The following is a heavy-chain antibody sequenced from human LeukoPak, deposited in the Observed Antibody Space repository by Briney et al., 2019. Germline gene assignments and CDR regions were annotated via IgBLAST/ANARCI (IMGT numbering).Heavy chain of an antibody. D-gene: IGHD3-3*01. J-gene: IGHJ4*02. CDR3: ARGTMYFDY. V-gene: IGHV4-61*02. Sequence: PSETLSLTCTVSGGSISSGSYYWSWLRQPAGKGLEWIGRIYTSGSNNYNPFLKSRVTISVDTSKNQFSLKLSSVTAADTAVYYCARGTMYFDYWGQGTLVTVSS. CDR2: IYTSGSN. CDR1: GGSISSGSYY.